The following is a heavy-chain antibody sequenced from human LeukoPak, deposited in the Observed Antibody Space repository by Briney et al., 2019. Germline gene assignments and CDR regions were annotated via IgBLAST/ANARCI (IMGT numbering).Heavy chain of an antibody. CDR1: GFTFSSYE. CDR3: ARENRGFITRPIDY. V-gene: IGHV3-48*03. D-gene: IGHD3-10*01. Sequence: PGGSLRLSCAASGFTFSSYEMNWVRQAPGKGLEWVSYISSSGSTIYYADSVKGRFTISRDNAKNSLYLQMNSLRVEDTAVYYCARENRGFITRPIDYWGQGTLVTVSS. CDR2: ISSSGSTI. J-gene: IGHJ4*02.